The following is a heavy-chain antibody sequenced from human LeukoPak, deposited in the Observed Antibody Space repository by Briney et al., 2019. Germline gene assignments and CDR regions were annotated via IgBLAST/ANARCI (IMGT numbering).Heavy chain of an antibody. Sequence: ASVKVSCKASGCIFPNYGISWVRQAPGQGPEGLGWISAYNGNANYAQKLQGRVTLTTHSATTTAYMELRSLRSEDTAIYYCSRAGGVAVAGDYWGQGTLVSVSS. V-gene: IGHV1-18*01. CDR3: SRAGGVAVAGDY. D-gene: IGHD3-16*01. J-gene: IGHJ4*02. CDR2: ISAYNGNA. CDR1: GCIFPNYG.